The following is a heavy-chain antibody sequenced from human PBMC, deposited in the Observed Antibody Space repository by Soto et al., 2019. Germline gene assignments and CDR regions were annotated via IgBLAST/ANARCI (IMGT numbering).Heavy chain of an antibody. CDR3: ASKFNYALYAFDI. CDR2: IYSGGNT. J-gene: IGHJ3*02. CDR1: GFIVSYNY. Sequence: GGSLRLSCAASGFIVSYNYITWVRQAPGKGLEWVSLIYSGGNTYYTDSVKGRFTISRDNSKNTVYLQMNSLRTGDTAVYYCASKFNYALYAFDIWGQGTMVTVSS. D-gene: IGHD2-2*01. V-gene: IGHV3-66*01.